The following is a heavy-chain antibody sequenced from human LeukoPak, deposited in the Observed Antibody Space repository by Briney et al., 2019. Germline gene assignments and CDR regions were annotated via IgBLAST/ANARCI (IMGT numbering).Heavy chain of an antibody. D-gene: IGHD3-16*01. V-gene: IGHV1-18*01. CDR1: GYTFTSYG. J-gene: IGHJ6*03. Sequence: VKVSCKASGYTFTSYGSSWVRQAPGQGLEWMGWISAYNGNTNYAQKLQGRVTMTTDTSTSTAYMELRSLRSDDTAVYYCARTMGSYGYYYYYMDVWGKGTTVTISS. CDR2: ISAYNGNT. CDR3: ARTMGSYGYYYYYMDV.